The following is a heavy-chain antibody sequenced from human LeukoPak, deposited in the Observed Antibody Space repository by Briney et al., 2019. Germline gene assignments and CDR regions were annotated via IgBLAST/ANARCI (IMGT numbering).Heavy chain of an antibody. J-gene: IGHJ5*02. CDR3: ARDSSGWVPGWFDP. CDR1: GYTFTGDY. CDR2: INPNSGGT. D-gene: IGHD2-2*01. Sequence: ASVKVSCKASGYTFTGDYMHWVRQAPGQGLEWMGWINPNSGGTNYAQKLQGRVTMTTDTSTSTAYMELRSLRSDDTAVYYCARDSSGWVPGWFDPWGQGTLVTVSS. V-gene: IGHV1-2*02.